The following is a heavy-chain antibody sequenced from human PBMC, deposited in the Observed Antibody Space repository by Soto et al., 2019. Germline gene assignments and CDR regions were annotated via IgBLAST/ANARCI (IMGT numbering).Heavy chain of an antibody. CDR3: ARGWGRIFDY. J-gene: IGHJ4*02. CDR1: GGSFSGYY. D-gene: IGHD7-27*01. Sequence: QVQLQQWGAGLLKPSETLSLTCAVYGGSFSGYYWNWIRQPPGKGLEWIGEINHSESTNYNPSLKXRVTLSVDTSKNQFSLKLSSVTAADTAVYYCARGWGRIFDYWGQGTLVTVSS. V-gene: IGHV4-34*01. CDR2: INHSEST.